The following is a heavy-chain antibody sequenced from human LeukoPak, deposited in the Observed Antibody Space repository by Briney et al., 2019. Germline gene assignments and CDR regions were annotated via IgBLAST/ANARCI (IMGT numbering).Heavy chain of an antibody. Sequence: PGGSLRLSCAASGFTFSNYWMHWVRQAPGKGLMWVSLINSDGSSTSYADSVKGRFAISRDNAKNTLYLQVNSLRAEDTAVYYCARDYYDSSGYYAATLRYFDLWGRGTLVTVSS. D-gene: IGHD3-22*01. CDR2: INSDGSST. CDR3: ARDYYDSSGYYAATLRYFDL. J-gene: IGHJ2*01. CDR1: GFTFSNYW. V-gene: IGHV3-74*01.